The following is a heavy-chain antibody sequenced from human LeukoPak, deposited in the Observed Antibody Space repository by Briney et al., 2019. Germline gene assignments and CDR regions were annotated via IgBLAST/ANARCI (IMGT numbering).Heavy chain of an antibody. Sequence: PGGSLRLSCAASGFTFSSYWMHWVRQAPGKGLVWVSRINSDGSSTSYADSVKGRFTISRDNAKNTLYLQMNSLRAEDTAVYYCAKALSYGSGPYYFDYWGQGTLVTVSS. V-gene: IGHV3-74*01. J-gene: IGHJ4*02. CDR2: INSDGSST. CDR1: GFTFSSYW. D-gene: IGHD3-10*01. CDR3: AKALSYGSGPYYFDY.